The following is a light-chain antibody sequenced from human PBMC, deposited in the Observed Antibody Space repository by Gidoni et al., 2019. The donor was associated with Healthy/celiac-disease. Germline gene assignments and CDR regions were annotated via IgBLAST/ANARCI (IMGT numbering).Light chain of an antibody. CDR3: QAWDSSTVV. V-gene: IGLV3-1*01. CDR1: KLGDKS. CDR2: QDS. J-gene: IGLJ2*01. Sequence: SYDLPQPPSVSVSPGQTASITCSGDKLGDKSACCYQQTPGQSPVLVIYQDSKRPAGIPERFSGSNSGNTATLTISGTQAMDEADYYCQAWDSSTVVFGGGTKLTVL.